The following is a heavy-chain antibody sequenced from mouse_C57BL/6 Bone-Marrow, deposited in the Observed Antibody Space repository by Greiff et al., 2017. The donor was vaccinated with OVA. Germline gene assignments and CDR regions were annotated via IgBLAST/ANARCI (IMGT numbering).Heavy chain of an antibody. CDR3: ARIEYGYDVYYFDY. D-gene: IGHD2-2*01. CDR2: IYPGNSDT. Sequence: VQLQQSGTVLARPGASVKMSCKTSGYTFTSYWMHWVKQRPGQGLEWIGAIYPGNSDTSYNQKFKGKAKLTAVTSASTAYMELSSLTNEDSAVYYCARIEYGYDVYYFDYWGQGTTLTVSS. CDR1: GYTFTSYW. J-gene: IGHJ2*01. V-gene: IGHV1-5*01.